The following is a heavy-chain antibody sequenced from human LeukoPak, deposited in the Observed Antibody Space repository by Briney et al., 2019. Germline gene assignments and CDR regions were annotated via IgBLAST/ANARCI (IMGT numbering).Heavy chain of an antibody. D-gene: IGHD2-8*01. Sequence: ASVKVSCKASGYTFTGYYMHWVRQAPGQGLEWMGWINPNSGGTNYAQKFQGRVTMTRDTSISTAYMKLSRLRSDDTAVYYCARVDVLMVYARLDYWGQGTLVTVSS. CDR2: INPNSGGT. V-gene: IGHV1-2*02. CDR3: ARVDVLMVYARLDY. J-gene: IGHJ4*02. CDR1: GYTFTGYY.